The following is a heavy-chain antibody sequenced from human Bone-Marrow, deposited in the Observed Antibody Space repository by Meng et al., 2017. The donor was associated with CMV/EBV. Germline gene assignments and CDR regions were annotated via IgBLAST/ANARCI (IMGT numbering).Heavy chain of an antibody. D-gene: IGHD2-2*02. CDR3: ARGRIVVVPAAIISAYYYYYGMDV. V-gene: IGHV4-34*01. Sequence: SETLSLTCAVYGGSFSGYYWSWIRQPPGKGLEWIGEINHSGSTNYNPSLKSRVTISVDTSKNQFSLKLSSVTAADTAVYYCARGRIVVVPAAIISAYYYYYGMDVWGQGTTATVPS. CDR2: INHSGST. CDR1: GGSFSGYY. J-gene: IGHJ6*02.